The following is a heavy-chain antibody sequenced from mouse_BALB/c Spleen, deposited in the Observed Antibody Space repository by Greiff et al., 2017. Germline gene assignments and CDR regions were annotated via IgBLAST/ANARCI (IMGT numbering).Heavy chain of an antibody. V-gene: IGHV5-15*02. CDR3: ARDRGRSYAMDY. CDR2: ISNLAYSI. J-gene: IGHJ4*01. Sequence: EVKLVESGGGLVQPGGSRKLSCAASGFTFSDYGMAWVRQAPGKGPEWVAFISNLAYSIYYADTVTGRFTISRENAKNTLYLEMSSLRSEDTAMYYCARDRGRSYAMDYWGQGTSVTVSS. CDR1: GFTFSDYG.